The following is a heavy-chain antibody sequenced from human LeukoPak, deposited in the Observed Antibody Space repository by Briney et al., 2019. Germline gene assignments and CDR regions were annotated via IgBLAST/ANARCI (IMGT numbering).Heavy chain of an antibody. V-gene: IGHV1-2*02. J-gene: IGHJ4*02. Sequence: ASVKVSCKASGYTFTGYYMHWVRQAPGQGLEWMGWINPNSGGTNYAQKFQGRVTITADKSTSTAYMELSSLRSEDTAVYYCARGARYYRDGYNLDYWGQGTLVTVSS. CDR1: GYTFTGYY. CDR3: ARGARYYRDGYNLDY. CDR2: INPNSGGT. D-gene: IGHD5-24*01.